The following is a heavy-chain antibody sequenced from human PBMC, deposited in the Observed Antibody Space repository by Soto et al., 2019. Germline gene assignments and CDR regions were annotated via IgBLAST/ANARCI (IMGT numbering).Heavy chain of an antibody. D-gene: IGHD2-21*02. V-gene: IGHV1-18*01. CDR3: AREGDVPYYYAGMDI. Sequence: ASVKVSCKASGYTFSSYGISWVRQAPGQGLEWMGWISGYNGKTNYAQKVQDRVTMTTDTSTSTVYMELRSLRSDDTAVYYCAREGDVPYYYAGMDIWSQGTTVTVSS. J-gene: IGHJ6*02. CDR2: ISGYNGKT. CDR1: GYTFSSYG.